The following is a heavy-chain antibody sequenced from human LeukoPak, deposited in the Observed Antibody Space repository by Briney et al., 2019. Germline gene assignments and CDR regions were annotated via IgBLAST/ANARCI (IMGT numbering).Heavy chain of an antibody. D-gene: IGHD2-15*01. CDR2: INPNSGGT. CDR1: GYTFTGYY. CDR3: ARGYCSGGSCYLSFDY. Sequence: ASVKVSCKASGYTFTGYYMHWVRQAPGQGLEWMGRINPNSGGTNYAQEFQGRVTMTRDTSISTAYMELSRLRSDDTAVYYCARGYCSGGSCYLSFDYWGQGTLVTVSS. J-gene: IGHJ4*02. V-gene: IGHV1-2*06.